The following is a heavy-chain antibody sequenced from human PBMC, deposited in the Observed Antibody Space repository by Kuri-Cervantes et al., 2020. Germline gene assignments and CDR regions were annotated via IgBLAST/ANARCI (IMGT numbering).Heavy chain of an antibody. J-gene: IGHJ3*02. D-gene: IGHD4-23*01. CDR3: ARTYGGNSGDAFDI. V-gene: IGHV4-34*01. CDR1: GGSFSGYY. CDR2: INHSGST. Sequence: GSLRLSCAVHGGSFSGYYWSWIRQLPGKGLEWIGEINHSGSTNYSPSLKSRVTISVGTSKNQFSLKLSSVTAADTAVYYGARTYGGNSGDAFDIWGQGTMVTVSS.